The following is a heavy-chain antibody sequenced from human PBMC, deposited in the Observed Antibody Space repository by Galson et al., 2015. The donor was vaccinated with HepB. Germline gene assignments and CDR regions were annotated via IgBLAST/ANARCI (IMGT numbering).Heavy chain of an antibody. V-gene: IGHV3-13*05. CDR2: IGTAGDP. D-gene: IGHD3-10*01. Sequence: SLRLSCAASGFTFSSYDMHWVRHATGKGLEWVSAIGTAGDPYYPGSVKGRFTISRENAKNSLYLQMNSLRAGDTAVYYCARGSYGSGINPLNSPPFDYWGQGTLVTVSS. J-gene: IGHJ4*02. CDR1: GFTFSSYD. CDR3: ARGSYGSGINPLNSPPFDY.